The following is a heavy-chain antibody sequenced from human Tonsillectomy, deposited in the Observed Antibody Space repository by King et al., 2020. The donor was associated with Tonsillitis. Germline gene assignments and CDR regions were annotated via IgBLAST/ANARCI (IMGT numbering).Heavy chain of an antibody. Sequence: VQLVESGGGVVQPGRSLRLSCAASGFTFSNYAIHWVRQAPGKGLEWVAVISYDGSNKYYADSVKGRFTISRDNSKNTVYLQMNSLRPEDTAVYYCVGDAPLTRILVLRSLFDPWGQGTRVT. CDR2: ISYDGSNK. V-gene: IGHV3-30-3*01. CDR1: GFTFSNYA. CDR3: VGDAPLTRILVLRSLFDP. J-gene: IGHJ5*02. D-gene: IGHD2-15*01.